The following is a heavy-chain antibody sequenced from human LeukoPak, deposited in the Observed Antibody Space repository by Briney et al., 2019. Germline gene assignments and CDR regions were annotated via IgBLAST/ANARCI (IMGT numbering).Heavy chain of an antibody. V-gene: IGHV1-18*01. Sequence: ASVKVSCKASGYTFTSYGISWVRQAPGQGLEWMGWISAYNGNTNYAQKLQGRVTMTTDTSTSTAYMELRSLRSDGTAVYYCARDYQYCSGGSCGYYWGQGTLVTVSS. CDR1: GYTFTSYG. CDR2: ISAYNGNT. CDR3: ARDYQYCSGGSCGYY. J-gene: IGHJ4*02. D-gene: IGHD2-15*01.